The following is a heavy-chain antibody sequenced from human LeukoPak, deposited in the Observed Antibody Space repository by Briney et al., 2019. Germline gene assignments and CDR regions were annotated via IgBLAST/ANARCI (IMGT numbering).Heavy chain of an antibody. D-gene: IGHD3/OR15-3a*01. V-gene: IGHV1-69*06. Sequence: GASVKVSCKASGGTLNNYGISWLRQAPGQGLEWMGRIIPIFGPALYAPQFKGRVTIIADTSTSTAYVEVTSLISEDTAVYFCATDPHSDFWTGYYWDSWGQGTLVTVSS. CDR2: IIPIFGPA. CDR1: GGTLNNYG. J-gene: IGHJ4*02. CDR3: ATDPHSDFWTGYYWDS.